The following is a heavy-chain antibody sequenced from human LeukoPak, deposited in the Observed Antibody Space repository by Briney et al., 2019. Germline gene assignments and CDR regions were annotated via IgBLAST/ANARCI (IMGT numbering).Heavy chain of an antibody. D-gene: IGHD6-13*01. V-gene: IGHV3-7*05. J-gene: IGHJ3*02. Sequence: PGGSLTLSCAASGFTFNNKWMSWVRQAPGKGLEWVANIKQDGSEKYYVDSVKGRFTISRDNAKNSLYLHMNSLRAEDTAVYYCARWGTYSSSWLGAFDIWGQGTMV. CDR3: ARWGTYSSSWLGAFDI. CDR2: IKQDGSEK. CDR1: GFTFNNKW.